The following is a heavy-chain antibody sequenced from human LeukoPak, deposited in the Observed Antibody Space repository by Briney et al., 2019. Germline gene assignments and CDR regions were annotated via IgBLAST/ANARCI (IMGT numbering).Heavy chain of an antibody. CDR3: AKDGTYYYGSGNFDY. V-gene: IGHV3-23*01. D-gene: IGHD3-10*01. Sequence: GGSLRLSCAASGFTFRRYGMTWVRQAPGKGLEWVSAISGSGGSTYYADSVKGRFTISRDNSKNTLYLQMNSLRAEDTAVYYCAKDGTYYYGSGNFDYWGQGTLVTVSS. J-gene: IGHJ4*02. CDR2: ISGSGGST. CDR1: GFTFRRYG.